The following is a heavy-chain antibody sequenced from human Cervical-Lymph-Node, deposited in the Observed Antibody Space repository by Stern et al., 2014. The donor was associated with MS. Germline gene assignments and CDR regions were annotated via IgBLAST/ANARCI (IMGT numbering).Heavy chain of an antibody. CDR3: AKLDTIGWSRPFDS. Sequence: VQLVESGGGVVQSGKSLRLSCAASGFMFSTHVIHWVRQAPGKGLDWVAVISYDGNTISYADSVRGRFTISRDNSKDTLYLQLNSLRPEDTAVYYCAKLDTIGWSRPFDSWGQGTLVTVSS. D-gene: IGHD2-15*01. CDR1: GFMFSTHV. CDR2: ISYDGNTI. V-gene: IGHV3-30*18. J-gene: IGHJ4*02.